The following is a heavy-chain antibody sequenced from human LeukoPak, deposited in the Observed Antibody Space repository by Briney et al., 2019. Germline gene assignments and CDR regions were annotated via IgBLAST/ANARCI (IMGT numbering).Heavy chain of an antibody. V-gene: IGHV3-23*01. CDR1: GFTFSSYA. CDR3: AKGSSMVRGVIEILFDC. D-gene: IGHD3-10*01. J-gene: IGHJ4*02. CDR2: ISDST. Sequence: GGSLRLSCAASGFTFSSYAMNWVRQAPGKGLEWVSAISDSTYYADSVKGRFTISRDNFKNTLYLQMNSLRAEDTAVYYCAKGSSMVRGVIEILFDCWGQGTLVTVSS.